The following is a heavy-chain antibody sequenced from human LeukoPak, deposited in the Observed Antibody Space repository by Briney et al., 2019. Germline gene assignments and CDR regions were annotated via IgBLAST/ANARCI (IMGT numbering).Heavy chain of an antibody. J-gene: IGHJ4*02. V-gene: IGHV4-34*01. CDR1: GGSISGYY. CDR3: ARAHRGYSYGMFDY. CDR2: INHSGST. D-gene: IGHD5-18*01. Sequence: KPSETLSLTCTVSGGSISGYYWSWIRQPPGKGLEWIGEINHSGSTNYNPSLKSRVTISVDTSKNQFSLKLSSVTAADTAVYYCARAHRGYSYGMFDYWGQGTLVTVSS.